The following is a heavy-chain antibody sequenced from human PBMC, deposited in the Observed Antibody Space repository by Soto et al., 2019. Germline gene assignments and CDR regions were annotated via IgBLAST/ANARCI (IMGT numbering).Heavy chain of an antibody. CDR3: ASRVSPEYDYIWGSYRYTGAFDY. V-gene: IGHV4-39*01. D-gene: IGHD3-16*02. Sequence: SETLSLTCTVSGGSISSSSYYWGWIRQPPGKGLEWIGSIYYSGSTYYNPSLKSRVTISVDTSKNQFSLKLSSVTAADTAVYYCASRVSPEYDYIWGSYRYTGAFDYWGQGTLVTVSS. J-gene: IGHJ4*02. CDR1: GGSISSSSYY. CDR2: IYYSGST.